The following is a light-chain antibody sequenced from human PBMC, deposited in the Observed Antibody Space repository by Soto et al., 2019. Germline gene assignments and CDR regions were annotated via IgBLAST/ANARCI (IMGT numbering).Light chain of an antibody. CDR3: SSFAVSPVV. J-gene: IGLJ2*01. CDR2: EVS. V-gene: IGLV2-8*01. Sequence: QSALTQPPSASGSPGQSVTITCSGTSSDVGEENYVSWYQQHPGKVPKLILYEVSKRPSGVPDRFSGSRSGNTASLTVSGRQAEDEADYYGSSFAVSPVVFGGGTQLTVL. CDR1: SSDVGEENY.